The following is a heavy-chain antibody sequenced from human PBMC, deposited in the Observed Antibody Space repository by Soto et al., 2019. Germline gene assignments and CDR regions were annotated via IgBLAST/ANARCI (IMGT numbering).Heavy chain of an antibody. Sequence: EVQLLESGGGLVQPGGSLRLSCAASGFTFSNYAMSWVRQAPGKGLEWVSAVSISGGSTYYADSVKGRFTISRDNSKNPLCPQMNSLRAEDTAIYYRAKSVGIGCTGGSCYSFDYWGQGTLVTVSS. CDR3: AKSVGIGCTGGSCYSFDY. CDR2: VSISGGST. V-gene: IGHV3-23*01. D-gene: IGHD2-15*01. J-gene: IGHJ4*02. CDR1: GFTFSNYA.